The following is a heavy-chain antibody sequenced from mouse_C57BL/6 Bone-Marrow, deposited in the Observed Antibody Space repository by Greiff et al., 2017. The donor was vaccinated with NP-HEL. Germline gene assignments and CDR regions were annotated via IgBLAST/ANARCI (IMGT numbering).Heavy chain of an antibody. CDR3: ARPLYYGSTPWFAY. V-gene: IGHV1-76*01. J-gene: IGHJ3*01. CDR1: GYTFTDYY. Sequence: VQLQQSGAELVRPGASVKLSCKASGYTFTDYYINWVKQRPGQGLEWIARIYPGSGNTYYNEKFKGKATLTAEKSSSTAYMQLSSLTSEDSAVYFCARPLYYGSTPWFAYWGQGTLVTVSA. CDR2: IYPGSGNT. D-gene: IGHD1-1*01.